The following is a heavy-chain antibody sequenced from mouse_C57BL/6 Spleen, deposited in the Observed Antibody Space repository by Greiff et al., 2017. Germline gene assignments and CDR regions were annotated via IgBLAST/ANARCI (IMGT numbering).Heavy chain of an antibody. J-gene: IGHJ2*01. CDR3: TTTVVEYYFDY. CDR1: GFNIKDDY. V-gene: IGHV14-4*01. CDR2: IDPENGDT. D-gene: IGHD1-1*01. Sequence: VHVKQSGAELVRPGASVKLSCTASGFNIKDDYMPWVKQRPEQGLEWIGWIDPENGDTEYASKFQGKATITADTSSNTAYLQLSSLTSEDTAVYYCTTTVVEYYFDYWGQGTTLTVSS.